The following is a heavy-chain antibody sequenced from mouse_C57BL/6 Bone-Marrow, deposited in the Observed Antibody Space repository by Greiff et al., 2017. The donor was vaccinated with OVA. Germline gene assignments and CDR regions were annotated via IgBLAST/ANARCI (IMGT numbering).Heavy chain of an antibody. D-gene: IGHD2-1*01. CDR3: ARRGDGNYVAFFDY. CDR2: IYPGDGDT. CDR1: GYAFSSYW. Sequence: VQLQQSGAELVKPGASVKISCKASGYAFSSYWMNWVKQRPGKGLAWIGQIYPGDGDTNYNGKFKGKATLTADKSSSTAYMQLSSLTSEDSAVYFCARRGDGNYVAFFDYWGQGTTLTVSS. J-gene: IGHJ2*01. V-gene: IGHV1-80*01.